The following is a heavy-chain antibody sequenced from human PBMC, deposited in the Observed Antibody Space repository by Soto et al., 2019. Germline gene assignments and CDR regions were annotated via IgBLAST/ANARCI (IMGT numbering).Heavy chain of an antibody. D-gene: IGHD2-15*01. Sequence: SETLSLTCTVSGGSIISGDYYWSWIRQPPGKGLEWIGYIYYSGSTYYNPSLKSRVTISVDTSKNQFSLRLSSVTAADTAVYYCARAGGGGCSGGSCYPLGMDVWGQGTTVTVSS. J-gene: IGHJ6*02. CDR1: GGSIISGDYY. CDR2: IYYSGST. CDR3: ARAGGGGCSGGSCYPLGMDV. V-gene: IGHV4-30-4*01.